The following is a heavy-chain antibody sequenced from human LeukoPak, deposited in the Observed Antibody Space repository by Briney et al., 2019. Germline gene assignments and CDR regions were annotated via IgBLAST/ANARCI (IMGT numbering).Heavy chain of an antibody. CDR3: AREALRYFDWLSRYGMDV. J-gene: IGHJ6*02. CDR2: ISYDGSNK. V-gene: IGHV3-30*04. CDR1: GFTFSSYA. D-gene: IGHD3-9*01. Sequence: GGALRLSCAASGFTFSSYAMHWVRQAPGKGLEWVAVISYDGSNKYYADSVKGRFTISRDNSKNTLYLQMNSLRAEDTAVYYCAREALRYFDWLSRYGMDVWGQGTTVTVSS.